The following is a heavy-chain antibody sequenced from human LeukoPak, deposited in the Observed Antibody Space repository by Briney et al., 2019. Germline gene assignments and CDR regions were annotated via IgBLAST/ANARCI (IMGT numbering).Heavy chain of an antibody. J-gene: IGHJ6*02. CDR1: GFTFSSTT. D-gene: IGHD3-16*01. Sequence: GGSLRLSCVASGFTFSSTTFNWARQAPGKGLEWVASINHNGNVNYYVDSVKGRFTISRDNAKNSLYLQMSNLRAEDTAVYFCARGGGLDVWGQGATVTVSS. CDR2: INHNGNVN. V-gene: IGHV3-7*03. CDR3: ARGGGLDV.